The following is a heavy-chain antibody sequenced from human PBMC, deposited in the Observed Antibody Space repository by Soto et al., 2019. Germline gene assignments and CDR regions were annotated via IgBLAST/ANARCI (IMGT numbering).Heavy chain of an antibody. D-gene: IGHD3-10*01. V-gene: IGHV3-33*03. CDR1: GFSFSSYG. J-gene: IGHJ4*02. Sequence: GGSLRLSCVASGFSFSSYGMHWVRQAPGKGLEWVAVIWNDGSNKYYADPVKGRFTISRDNSKNTLYLQMNSLRVEDTAVYYCASRSPASYYWGQGTLVTVSS. CDR2: IWNDGSNK. CDR3: ASRSPASYY.